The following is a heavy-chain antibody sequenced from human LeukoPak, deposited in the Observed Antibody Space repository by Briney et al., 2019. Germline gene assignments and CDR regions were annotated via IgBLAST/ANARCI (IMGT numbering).Heavy chain of an antibody. D-gene: IGHD7-27*01. CDR3: ARVRTGDYLDAFDI. CDR1: GFTVSSNY. CDR2: IYSAGNT. J-gene: IGHJ3*02. V-gene: IGHV3-53*01. Sequence: PGGSLRLSCAASGFTVSSNYMNWVRQPPGKGLEWVSVIYSAGNTYYADSVKGRFTISRDNSKNTLYLQMNSLTAEDTALYYCARVRTGDYLDAFDIWGHGTMVFVSS.